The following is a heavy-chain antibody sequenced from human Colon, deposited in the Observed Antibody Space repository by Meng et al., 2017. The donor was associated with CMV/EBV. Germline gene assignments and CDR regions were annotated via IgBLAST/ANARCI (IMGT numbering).Heavy chain of an antibody. CDR2: INHDGTT. D-gene: IGHD2-2*01. Sequence: WSWSRQPPGKGLEWIGAINHDGTTNYNLSLKSRLTVSVDTSKNQISLNLTSVTAADTAVYYCAREGTLGGYCSSTSCYRNRPFDYWGQGTLVTVSS. V-gene: IGHV4-34*01. J-gene: IGHJ4*02. CDR3: AREGTLGGYCSSTSCYRNRPFDY.